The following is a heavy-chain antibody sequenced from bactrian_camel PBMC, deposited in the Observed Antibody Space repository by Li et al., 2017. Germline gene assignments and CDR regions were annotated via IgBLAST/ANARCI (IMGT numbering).Heavy chain of an antibody. Sequence: DVQLVESGGGSVQAGGSLRLSCAVSGFTSSGGCMGWFRQRPGEGREGVAAIYTGDNTIPYYSESVKGRFTISLDETKKTLYLQMNNLTPEDTAMYSCGAARGPRFYGSCDYNVWGQGTQVTVS. CDR3: GAARGPRFYGSCDYNV. CDR1: GFTSSGGC. CDR2: IYTGDNTIP. J-gene: IGHJ4*01. D-gene: IGHD2*01. V-gene: IGHV3S31*01.